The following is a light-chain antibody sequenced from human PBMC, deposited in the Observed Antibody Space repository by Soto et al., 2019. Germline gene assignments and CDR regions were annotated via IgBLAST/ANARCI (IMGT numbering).Light chain of an antibody. CDR1: SSDVGSYNY. CDR2: DVT. J-gene: IGLJ1*01. V-gene: IGLV2-8*02. Sequence: QSALTQPPSASRSPGQSVTISCTGTSSDVGSYNYVSWYQQHPGEAPKLIIYDVTKRPSGVPDRFSGSKSGNMASLTVSGLQTEDEADYYCTSYAGINNFCVFGTGTKLTVL. CDR3: TSYAGINNFCV.